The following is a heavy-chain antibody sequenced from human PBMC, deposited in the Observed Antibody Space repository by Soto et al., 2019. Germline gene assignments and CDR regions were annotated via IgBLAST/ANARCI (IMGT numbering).Heavy chain of an antibody. Sequence: GGSLRLSCAASGFTFSSYWMSWVRQAPGKGLEWVANIKQDGSDKYYVDSVKGRFTISRDNAKNSLYLQMNSLRAEDTAVYYCAGIRHLCDYSFDFWGQGTMVTVS. D-gene: IGHD4-17*01. CDR2: IKQDGSDK. J-gene: IGHJ3*01. CDR3: AGIRHLCDYSFDF. V-gene: IGHV3-7*01. CDR1: GFTFSSYW.